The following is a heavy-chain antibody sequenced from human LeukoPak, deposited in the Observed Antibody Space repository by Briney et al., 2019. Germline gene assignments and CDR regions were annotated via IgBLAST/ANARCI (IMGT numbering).Heavy chain of an antibody. D-gene: IGHD3-22*01. CDR3: ARGVLYYYDSSGFDVNWFDP. Sequence: SVKVSCTASGGTFSSYAISWVRQAPGQGLEWMGGIIPIFGTANYAQKFQGRVTITADKSTSTAYMELSSLRSEDTAVYYCARGVLYYYDSSGFDVNWFDPWGQGTLVTVSS. J-gene: IGHJ5*02. CDR1: GGTFSSYA. CDR2: IIPIFGTA. V-gene: IGHV1-69*06.